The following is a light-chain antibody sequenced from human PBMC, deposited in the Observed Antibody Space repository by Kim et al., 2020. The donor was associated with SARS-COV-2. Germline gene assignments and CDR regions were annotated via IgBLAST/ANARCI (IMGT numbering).Light chain of an antibody. CDR1: SANIGDNY. J-gene: IGLJ3*02. CDR3: GTWDSSLSVGV. CDR2: DSH. Sequence: PKVPISFSSRSANIGDNYVSWYQQLPGPAPRLLIYDSHKRPSGIPARFSCSKSGTSATLGITGLQTGDEAYYYCGTWDSSLSVGVFGGGTKLTVL. V-gene: IGLV1-51*01.